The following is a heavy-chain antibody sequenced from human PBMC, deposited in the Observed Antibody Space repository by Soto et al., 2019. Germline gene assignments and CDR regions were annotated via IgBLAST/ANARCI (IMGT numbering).Heavy chain of an antibody. D-gene: IGHD2-8*02. CDR3: ATQKYTGGNFDF. CDR2: IYSNNSP. V-gene: IGHV3-66*01. Sequence: GGSLRLSCAASGFSFSNNYMNWVRQAPGKGLEWVSVIYSNNSPYYADSVKGRFTISRDNSKNTVWLQMNSLRAEDTAVYFCATQKYTGGNFDFWGQGTLVTVSS. J-gene: IGHJ4*02. CDR1: GFSFSNNY.